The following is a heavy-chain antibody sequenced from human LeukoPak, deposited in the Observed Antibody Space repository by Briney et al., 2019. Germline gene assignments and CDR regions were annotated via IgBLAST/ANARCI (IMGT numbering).Heavy chain of an antibody. CDR1: GFTFSSYG. J-gene: IGHJ3*02. D-gene: IGHD6-19*01. CDR3: ARDGREQWLVPKDAFDI. V-gene: IGHV3-33*01. CDR2: IWYDGSNK. Sequence: GRSLRLSCAASGFTFSSYGMHWVRQAPGKGLEWVAVIWYDGSNKYYADSVKGRFTIPRDNSKNTLYLQMNSLRAEDTAVYYCARDGREQWLVPKDAFDIWGQGTMVTVSS.